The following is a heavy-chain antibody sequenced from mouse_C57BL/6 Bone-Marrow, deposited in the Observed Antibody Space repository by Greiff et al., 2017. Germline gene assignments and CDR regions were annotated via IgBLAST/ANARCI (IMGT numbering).Heavy chain of an antibody. D-gene: IGHD2-4*01. CDR2: IDPANGNT. CDR3: ARIYYDDDVVYYAMDY. Sequence: EVQLQQSVAELVRPGASVKLSCTASGFNIKNTYMHWVKQRPEQGLEWIGRIDPANGNTKYAPKFQGKATITADTSSNTAYLQLSSLTAEDTAIYYCARIYYDDDVVYYAMDYWGQGTSVTVSS. J-gene: IGHJ4*01. V-gene: IGHV14-3*01. CDR1: GFNIKNTY.